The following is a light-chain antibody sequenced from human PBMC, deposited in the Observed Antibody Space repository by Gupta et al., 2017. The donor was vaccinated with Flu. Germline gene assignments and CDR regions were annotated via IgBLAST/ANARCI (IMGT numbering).Light chain of an antibody. Sequence: PATLSMSPGERANLSCRASQSVNSYLAWYQQKPGQAPRLLIYDASNRATGIPARFSGSGSGTDFTLTISSLEPEDFAVYYCQQRNSGSRTFGGGTKVEIK. J-gene: IGKJ4*02. CDR2: DAS. CDR3: QQRNSGSRT. CDR1: QSVNSY. V-gene: IGKV3-11*01.